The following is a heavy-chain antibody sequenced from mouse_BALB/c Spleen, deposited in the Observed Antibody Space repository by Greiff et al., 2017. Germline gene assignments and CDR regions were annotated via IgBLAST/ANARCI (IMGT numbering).Heavy chain of an antibody. Sequence: EVKLQESGPGLVKPSQSLSLTCTVTGYSITSDYAWNWIRQFPGNKLEWMGYISYSGSTSYNPSLKSRTSITRDTSKNQFFLQLNSVTTEDTATYYSTRRTRNSGCDYWGQGTTLTVSS. D-gene: IGHD1-2*01. CDR3: TRRTRNSGCDY. CDR1: GYSITSDYA. J-gene: IGHJ2*01. V-gene: IGHV3-2*02. CDR2: ISYSGST.